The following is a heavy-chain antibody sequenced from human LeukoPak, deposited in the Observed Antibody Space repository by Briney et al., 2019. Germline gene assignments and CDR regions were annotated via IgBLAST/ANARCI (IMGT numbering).Heavy chain of an antibody. V-gene: IGHV3-30*02. J-gene: IGHJ4*02. CDR3: AKDVTCASTAPSFDY. Sequence: PGGSLRLSCAASGFTFSSYGMHWVRQAPGKGLEWVAFIRYDGSNKYYADSVKGRFTISRDNSKNTLYLQMNSLRAEDTAVYYCAKDVTCASTAPSFDYWGQGTLVTVSS. CDR2: IRYDGSNK. CDR1: GFTFSSYG. D-gene: IGHD2-21*02.